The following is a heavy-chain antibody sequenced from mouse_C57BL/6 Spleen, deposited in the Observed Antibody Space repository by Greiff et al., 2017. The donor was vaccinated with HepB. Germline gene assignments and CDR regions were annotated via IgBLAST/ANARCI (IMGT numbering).Heavy chain of an antibody. CDR3: ARGIYYDYLYYFDY. Sequence: EVQLQESGPGLVKPSQSLSLTCSVTGYSITSGYYWNWIRQFPGNKLEWMGYISYDGSNNYNPSLKNRIPITRDTSKNQFFLKLNSVTTEDTATYYCARGIYYDYLYYFDYWGQGTTLTVSS. CDR2: ISYDGSN. D-gene: IGHD2-4*01. V-gene: IGHV3-6*01. J-gene: IGHJ2*01. CDR1: GYSITSGYY.